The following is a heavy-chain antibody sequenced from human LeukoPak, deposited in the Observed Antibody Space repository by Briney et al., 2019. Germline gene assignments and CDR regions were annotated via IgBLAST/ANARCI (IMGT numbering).Heavy chain of an antibody. CDR1: GFTFTTYA. J-gene: IGHJ4*02. D-gene: IGHD6-13*01. V-gene: IGHV3-23*01. CDR3: AKAGYSNNWSRGYYFVF. CDR2: ISGSGGSA. Sequence: PGGSLRLSCAASGFTFTTYAMTWVRQAPGKGLQWVSAISGSGGSANYADSVKGRFSISRDNSKNTLYLQMNSLRAEDTAVYYCAKAGYSNNWSRGYYFVFWGQGTLVIVSS.